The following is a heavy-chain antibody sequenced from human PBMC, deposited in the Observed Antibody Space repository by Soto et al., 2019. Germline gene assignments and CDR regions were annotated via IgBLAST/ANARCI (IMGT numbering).Heavy chain of an antibody. CDR1: GYSFTSYW. Sequence: PGESLKISCKCSGYSFTSYWVGWVRQMPGKGLEWMGIIYPGDSDTRYSPSFQGQVTISADKSISAAYLQWSSLKASDTAMYYCARRGYTRSSGYYYYGMDVWGQGTTVTVSS. CDR2: IYPGDSDT. D-gene: IGHD6-6*01. CDR3: ARRGYTRSSGYYYYGMDV. J-gene: IGHJ6*02. V-gene: IGHV5-51*01.